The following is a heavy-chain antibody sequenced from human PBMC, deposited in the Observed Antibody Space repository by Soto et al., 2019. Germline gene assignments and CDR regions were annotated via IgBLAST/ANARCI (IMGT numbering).Heavy chain of an antibody. J-gene: IGHJ6*02. V-gene: IGHV4-31*03. CDR3: ARALIYCSSTSCYWGNSYGMDV. CDR2: IYYSGST. Sequence: TLSLTCTVSGGSTSSGGYYWSWIRQHPGKGLEWIGYIYYSGSTYYNPSLKSRVTISVDTSKNQFSLKLSSVTAADTAVYYCARALIYCSSTSCYWGNSYGMDVWGQGTTVTVSS. D-gene: IGHD2-2*01. CDR1: GGSTSSGGYY.